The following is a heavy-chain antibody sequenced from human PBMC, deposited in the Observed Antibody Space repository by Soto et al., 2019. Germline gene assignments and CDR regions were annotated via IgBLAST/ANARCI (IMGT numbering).Heavy chain of an antibody. CDR1: GFTFSDYY. CDR3: ARGRGAAADYFDV. CDR2: ISSSTSHT. V-gene: IGHV3-11*05. Sequence: PGGSLRLSCAVSGFTFSDYYMTWIRQAPGKGLEWVSYISSSTSHTNYADSVKGRFTISRDNAKNSLFLQMNSLRAEDTAVYYCARGRGAAADYFDVRGQGTLVTVSS. D-gene: IGHD6-13*01. J-gene: IGHJ4*02.